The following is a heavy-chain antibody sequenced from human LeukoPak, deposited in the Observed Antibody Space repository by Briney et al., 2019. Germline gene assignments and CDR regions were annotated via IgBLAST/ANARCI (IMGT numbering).Heavy chain of an antibody. CDR2: IYYSGST. D-gene: IGHD6-6*01. CDR1: GGSVSSGSYY. Sequence: SETLSLTCTVSGGSVSSGSYYWSWIRQPPGKGLEWIGYIYYSGSTNYNPSLKSRVTISVDTSKNQFSLKLSSVTAADTAVYYCARGLVAARYGMDVWGQGTTVTVSS. J-gene: IGHJ6*02. CDR3: ARGLVAARYGMDV. V-gene: IGHV4-61*01.